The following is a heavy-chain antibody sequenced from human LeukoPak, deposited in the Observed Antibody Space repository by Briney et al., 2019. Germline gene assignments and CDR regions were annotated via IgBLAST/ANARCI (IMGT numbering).Heavy chain of an antibody. J-gene: IGHJ4*02. CDR1: GFTFSSQN. CDR2: ISTSGDST. Sequence: GGSLRLSCAASGFTFSSQNMNWARQAPGKGLEWVAYISTSGDSTKYADSVEGRFTISRDDAENSLYLLMNSLRVEDTAVYYCVKNGWLDYWGQGILVTVSS. CDR3: VKNGWLDY. D-gene: IGHD6-19*01. V-gene: IGHV3-21*06.